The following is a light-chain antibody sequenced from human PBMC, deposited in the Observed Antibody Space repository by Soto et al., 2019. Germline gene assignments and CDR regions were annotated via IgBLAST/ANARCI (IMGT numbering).Light chain of an antibody. Sequence: QSALTQPASVAGSAGQSITISCTGASSDIGGYSYVSWYQQHPGKAPKLIIYEVGNRPSGISDRFSGSKSGNTASLTISGLRAEDEADYRGISYPSRNFRVVFGGGTQLTVL. CDR1: SSDIGGYSY. CDR3: ISYPSRNFRVV. V-gene: IGLV2-14*01. CDR2: EVG. J-gene: IGLJ2*01.